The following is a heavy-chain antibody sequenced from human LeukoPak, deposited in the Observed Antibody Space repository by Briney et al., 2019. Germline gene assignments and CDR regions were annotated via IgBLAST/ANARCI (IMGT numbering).Heavy chain of an antibody. J-gene: IGHJ4*02. CDR1: GFTFGDYA. V-gene: IGHV3-23*01. Sequence: SGGSLRLSCTASGFTFGDYAMSWVRQAPGKGLQWVSVISGSGRTTEYADSVKGRFTISRDNSKNTLSLQMNSLRVEDTAIYYCAKNVVVKRYFDYWGQGTLITVSS. CDR3: AKNVVVKRYFDY. D-gene: IGHD2-15*01. CDR2: ISGSGRTT.